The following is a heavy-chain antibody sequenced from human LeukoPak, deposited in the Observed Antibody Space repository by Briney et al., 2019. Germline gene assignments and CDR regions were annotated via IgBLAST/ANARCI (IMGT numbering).Heavy chain of an antibody. V-gene: IGHV1-2*04. CDR2: INPNSGGT. J-gene: IGHJ5*02. D-gene: IGHD2-15*01. Sequence: GASVKVSCKASGYTFTGYYMHWVRQAPGQGLEWMGWINPNSGGTNYAQKFQGWVTMTRDTSISTAYMELSRLRSDDTAVYYCARESGYCSGGSCPPTSYNWFDPWGQGTLVTVSS. CDR1: GYTFTGYY. CDR3: ARESGYCSGGSCPPTSYNWFDP.